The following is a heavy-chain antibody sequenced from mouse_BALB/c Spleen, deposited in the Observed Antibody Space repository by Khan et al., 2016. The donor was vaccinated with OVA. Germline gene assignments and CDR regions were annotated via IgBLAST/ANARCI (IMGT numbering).Heavy chain of an antibody. D-gene: IGHD2-12*01. CDR1: GFSLTTYG. CDR2: IWSGGKT. CDR3: ARNSDRYDFTY. J-gene: IGHJ3*01. V-gene: IGHV2-2*01. Sequence: QVQLKESGPGLVQPSQTLSLTCTVSGFSLTTYGIHWVRQSPGMGLEWLGVIWSGGKTEYNAPFISRLSIRKDNSKSQVFFKMNSLQPDDTAIYYCARNSDRYDFTYWGQGTRVTVS.